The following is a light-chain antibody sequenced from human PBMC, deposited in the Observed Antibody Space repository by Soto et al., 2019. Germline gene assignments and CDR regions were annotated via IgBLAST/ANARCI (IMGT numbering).Light chain of an antibody. CDR3: QQYNSYSPWT. J-gene: IGKJ1*01. V-gene: IGKV1-5*03. Sequence: DIQMTQSPSTLSGSVGDRVTITCRASQTISSWLAWYQQKPGKAPKLLIYKASTLESGVPSRFSGSGSGTDFTLTISSLQPDDFATYYCQQYNSYSPWTFGQGTKVDI. CDR2: KAS. CDR1: QTISSW.